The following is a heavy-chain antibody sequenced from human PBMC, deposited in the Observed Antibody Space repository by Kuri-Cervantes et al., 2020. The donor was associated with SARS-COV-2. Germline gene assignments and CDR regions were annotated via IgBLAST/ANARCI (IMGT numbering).Heavy chain of an antibody. Sequence: LEWVSLMRSTNSYIKYAASVKGRLTISSDNARRSLCLQMNGLRAEDTAVYYCAREGDIVVVHDAFDIWGQGTMVTVSS. J-gene: IGHJ3*02. D-gene: IGHD2-2*01. CDR2: MRSTNSYI. V-gene: IGHV3-21*01. CDR3: AREGDIVVVHDAFDI.